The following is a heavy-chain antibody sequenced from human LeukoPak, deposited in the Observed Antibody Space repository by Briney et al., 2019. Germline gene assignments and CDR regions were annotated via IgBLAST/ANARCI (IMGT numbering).Heavy chain of an antibody. Sequence: GASVKVSCKASGYTFTCYYMHWVRQAPGQGLEWMGWINPNSGGTNYAQKFQGRVTMTRDTSISTAYMELSRLRSDDTAVYYCARAGRLWFGELPVDYWGQGTLVTVSS. V-gene: IGHV1-2*02. CDR3: ARAGRLWFGELPVDY. D-gene: IGHD3-10*01. CDR1: GYTFTCYY. J-gene: IGHJ4*02. CDR2: INPNSGGT.